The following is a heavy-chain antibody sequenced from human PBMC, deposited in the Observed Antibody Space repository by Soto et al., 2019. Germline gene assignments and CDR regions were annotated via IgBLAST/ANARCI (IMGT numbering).Heavy chain of an antibody. D-gene: IGHD3-10*01. J-gene: IGHJ4*02. V-gene: IGHV3-11*01. CDR3: VGDPYYYGSAF. Sequence: GGSLRLSCAASGFRFSDHYMTWIRQAPGKGLEWVSKISSGGTTMYYADSVKGRFTVSRDNAQNSLYLQMNGLRAEDTAVYYCVGDPYYYGSAFWGQGTLVTVSS. CDR1: GFRFSDHY. CDR2: ISSGGTTM.